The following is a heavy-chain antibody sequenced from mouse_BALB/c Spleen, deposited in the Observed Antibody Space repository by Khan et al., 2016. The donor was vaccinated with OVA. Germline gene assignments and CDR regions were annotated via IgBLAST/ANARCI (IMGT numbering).Heavy chain of an antibody. D-gene: IGHD4-1*01. V-gene: IGHV5-6*01. Sequence: EVQLVEPGGDLVKPGGPLKLPCAASGFISSSYSMSWVRQTPDKRLEWVATISSGGDYTYYPDSVKGRFTISREVPKNTLYLQMSILKSEDTAMYYCASHLTGSFAYWGQGTLVTVSA. CDR1: GFISSSYS. J-gene: IGHJ3*01. CDR2: ISSGGDYT. CDR3: ASHLTGSFAY.